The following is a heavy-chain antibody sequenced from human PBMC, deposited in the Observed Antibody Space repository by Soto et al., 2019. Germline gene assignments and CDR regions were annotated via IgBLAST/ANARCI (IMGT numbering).Heavy chain of an antibody. V-gene: IGHV4-39*01. CDR2: ICYSGST. D-gene: IGHD2-15*01. Sequence: QLQLQESGPGLVKPSETLSLTCTVSGGSISSSSYYWGWIRQPPGKGLEWIGSICYSGSTYYNPSLKSRVTISVDTSKNQFSLKLSSVTAADTAVYYCACVGGSCITGWGQGTLVTVSS. J-gene: IGHJ4*02. CDR3: ACVGGSCITG. CDR1: GGSISSSSYY.